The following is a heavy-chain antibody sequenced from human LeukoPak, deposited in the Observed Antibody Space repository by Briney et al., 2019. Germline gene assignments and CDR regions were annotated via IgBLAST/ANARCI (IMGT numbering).Heavy chain of an antibody. D-gene: IGHD5-12*01. Sequence: GGSLRLSCAASGFTFSSYAISWVRQAPGKGLEWVSAISGSGGSTYYADSVKGRFTISRDNSKNTLYLQMNSLRAEDTAVYYCAKWAGGYSGYDSSPHYYYYGMDAWGQGTTVTVSS. J-gene: IGHJ6*02. V-gene: IGHV3-23*01. CDR2: ISGSGGST. CDR3: AKWAGGYSGYDSSPHYYYYGMDA. CDR1: GFTFSSYA.